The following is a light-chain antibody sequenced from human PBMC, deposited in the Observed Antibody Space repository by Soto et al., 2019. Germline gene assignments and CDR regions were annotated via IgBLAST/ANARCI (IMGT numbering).Light chain of an antibody. Sequence: EIVLTQSPATLSLSPGERATLSCGASQSVSSGHLAWYQQKPGQAPRLLIYGASSRATGIPARFSGSGSGTDFTLTISSLEPEDFAVYYCQQRSNWPPSITFGQGTRLEIK. CDR3: QQRSNWPPSIT. J-gene: IGKJ5*01. CDR2: GAS. CDR1: QSVSSGH. V-gene: IGKV3D-20*02.